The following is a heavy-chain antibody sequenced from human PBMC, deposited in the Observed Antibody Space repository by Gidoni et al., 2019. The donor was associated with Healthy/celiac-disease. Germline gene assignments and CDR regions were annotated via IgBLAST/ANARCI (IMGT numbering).Heavy chain of an antibody. J-gene: IGHJ4*02. D-gene: IGHD3-22*01. V-gene: IGHV3-21*01. CDR3: ARDSPTMIVDY. CDR2: ISSSSRYI. Sequence: EVQLVESGGGLVKPGGSLRLSCAASGFTFSSYSMNWVRQAQGKGLECVSSISSSSRYIYYADSVKGRFTISRDNATNSLYLQMNSLRAEDTAVYYCARDSPTMIVDYWGQGTLVTVSS. CDR1: GFTFSSYS.